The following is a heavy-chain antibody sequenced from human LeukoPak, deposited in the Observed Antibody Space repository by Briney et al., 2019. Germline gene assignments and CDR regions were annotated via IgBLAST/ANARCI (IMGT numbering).Heavy chain of an antibody. J-gene: IGHJ5*02. D-gene: IGHD5-12*01. CDR3: ARELGYSGYTWFDP. V-gene: IGHV4-4*07. CDR2: IYTSGST. CDR1: GGSISSYY. Sequence: SETLSLTCTVSGGSISSYYWSWIRQPAGKGLEWIGRIYTSGSTNYNPSLKRRVTMSGDTSKNQFSLKLSSVPAADTAVYYCARELGYSGYTWFDPWGQGTLVTVSS.